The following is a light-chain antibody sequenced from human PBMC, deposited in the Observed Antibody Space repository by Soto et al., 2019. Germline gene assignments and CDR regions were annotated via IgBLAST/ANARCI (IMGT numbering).Light chain of an antibody. J-gene: IGKJ4*01. CDR1: QTVGTDF. Sequence: EIVLTQSPDTLSLSPGERATLSCRASQTVGTDFLVWYQQKIGHPPRLLIYATSRRATVIPDRFSGRGSGTDFTLTISMLDPEDFAVYYCQQYGGSTRALSFGAGTRVESK. CDR3: QQYGGSTRALS. V-gene: IGKV3-20*01. CDR2: ATS.